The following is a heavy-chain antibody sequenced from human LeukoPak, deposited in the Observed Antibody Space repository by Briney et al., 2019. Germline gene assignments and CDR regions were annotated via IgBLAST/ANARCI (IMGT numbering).Heavy chain of an antibody. CDR1: GGSISSYY. D-gene: IGHD6-19*01. Sequence: SETLSLTCTVSGGSISSYYWSWIRQPPGKGLEWIGYIYYSGSTNYNPSLKSRVTISVDTSKNQFSLKLSSVTAADTAVYYCAMHPVAGTASDYWGQGTLVTVSS. J-gene: IGHJ4*02. CDR3: AMHPVAGTASDY. CDR2: IYYSGST. V-gene: IGHV4-59*01.